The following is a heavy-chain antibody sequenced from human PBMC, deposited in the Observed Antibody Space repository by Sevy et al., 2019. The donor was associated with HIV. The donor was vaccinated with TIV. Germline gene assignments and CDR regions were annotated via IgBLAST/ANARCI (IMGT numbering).Heavy chain of an antibody. Sequence: GGSLRLSCAASGFTFSSYWMHWVRQAPGKGLVWVSRINTGGSSTSYADSVKGRFTISRDNAKNTLYLQMNSLRAEDTAVYYCARDGYSSSSVDFDYWGQGTLVTVSS. V-gene: IGHV3-74*01. CDR1: GFTFSSYW. CDR3: ARDGYSSSSVDFDY. D-gene: IGHD6-13*01. J-gene: IGHJ4*02. CDR2: INTGGSST.